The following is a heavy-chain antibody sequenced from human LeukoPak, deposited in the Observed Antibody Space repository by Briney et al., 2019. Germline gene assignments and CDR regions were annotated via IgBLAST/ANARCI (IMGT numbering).Heavy chain of an antibody. CDR2: IYYSGST. CDR3: ARHRGGYYFDY. D-gene: IGHD3-10*01. CDR1: SGSISSYY. J-gene: IGHJ4*02. V-gene: IGHV4-59*08. Sequence: PSETLSLTCTVSSGSISSYYWSWIRQPPGKGLEWIGYIYYSGSTNYNPSLKSRVTISVDTSKNQFSLKLSSVTAADTAVYYCARHRGGYYFDYWGQGTLVTVSS.